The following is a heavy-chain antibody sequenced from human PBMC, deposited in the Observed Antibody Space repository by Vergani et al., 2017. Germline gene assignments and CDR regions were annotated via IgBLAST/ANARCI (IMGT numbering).Heavy chain of an antibody. CDR1: GFSFSSFG. V-gene: IGHV3-23*04. Sequence: VQLVESGGGVVQPGRSLRLSCAASGFSFSSFGFHWVRQAPGKGLEWVSAISGSGGSTYYADSVKGRFTISRDNSKNTLYLQMNSLRAEDTAVYYCAKQESQYCSSTSCSRYYYYYYMDVWGKGTTVTVSS. D-gene: IGHD2-2*01. CDR2: ISGSGGST. J-gene: IGHJ6*03. CDR3: AKQESQYCSSTSCSRYYYYYYMDV.